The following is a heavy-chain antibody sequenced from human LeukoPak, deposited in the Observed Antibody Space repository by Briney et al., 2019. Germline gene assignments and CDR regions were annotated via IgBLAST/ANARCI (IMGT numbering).Heavy chain of an antibody. J-gene: IGHJ3*02. CDR3: ASLAYCGGDCYSTDAFDI. CDR1: GGSISSYY. D-gene: IGHD2-21*02. CDR2: IYTSGST. Sequence: SETPSLTCTVSGGSISSYYWSWIRQPAGKGLEWIGRIYTSGSTNYNPSLKSRVTMSVDTSKNQFSLKLNSVTAADTAVYYCASLAYCGGDCYSTDAFDIWGQGTMVTVSS. V-gene: IGHV4-4*07.